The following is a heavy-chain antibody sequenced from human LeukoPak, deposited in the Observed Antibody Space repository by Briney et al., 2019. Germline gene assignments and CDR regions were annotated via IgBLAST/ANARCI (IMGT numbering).Heavy chain of an antibody. D-gene: IGHD6-19*01. Sequence: SETLSLTCTVSGGSLSNYYWSWIRQPPGKGLEGIGYIYYTGSTNYNPSLKSRVTISVDTSKNQFSLKLSSVTAADTAVYYCARWTSRRSSGFMDAFDIWGQGTMVTVSS. J-gene: IGHJ3*02. CDR2: IYYTGST. CDR3: ARWTSRRSSGFMDAFDI. V-gene: IGHV4-59*01. CDR1: GGSLSNYY.